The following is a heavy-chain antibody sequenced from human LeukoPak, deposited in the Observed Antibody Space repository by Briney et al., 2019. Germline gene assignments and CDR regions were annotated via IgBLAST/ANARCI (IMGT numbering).Heavy chain of an antibody. CDR1: GITLSNYG. Sequence: PGGSLRLSCAVSGITLSNYGMSWVRRAPDKGLEWVAGISGSGGGTHYADSVKGRFTISRDNSKNTLYLQLNTLRAEDTAVYFCAKRGVVIRVFLVGFHKEAYYFDSWGQGALVTVSS. V-gene: IGHV3-23*01. D-gene: IGHD3-10*01. CDR2: ISGSGGGT. CDR3: AKRGVVIRVFLVGFHKEAYYFDS. J-gene: IGHJ4*02.